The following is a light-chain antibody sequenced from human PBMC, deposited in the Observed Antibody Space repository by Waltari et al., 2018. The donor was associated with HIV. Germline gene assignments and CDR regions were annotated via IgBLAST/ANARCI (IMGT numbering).Light chain of an antibody. J-gene: IGKJ3*01. CDR2: AAS. CDR3: QQANTFPRT. Sequence: DVQMNQSPASVSASLGDTVTITCRASQGVGSWLAWYQHKSGKAPKLLIRAASSLQSGVPSRFSGSGSGTDFTLTISGLQPEDCATYYCQQANTFPRTFGPGTKVDIK. CDR1: QGVGSW. V-gene: IGKV1-12*01.